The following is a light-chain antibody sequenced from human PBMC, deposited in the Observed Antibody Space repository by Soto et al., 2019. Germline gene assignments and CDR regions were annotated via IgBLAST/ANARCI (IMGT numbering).Light chain of an antibody. CDR1: QSVGSY. J-gene: IGKJ1*01. CDR3: QQYNIWPLWT. Sequence: EIVLIQSPATLSLSPGERATLSCRASQSVGSYLAWYQHKPGQAPRLLISDASNRATGIPARFSGSGSETEFTLTISSLQSEDFAVYFCQQYNIWPLWTFGQGTKVDIK. V-gene: IGKV3-11*01. CDR2: DAS.